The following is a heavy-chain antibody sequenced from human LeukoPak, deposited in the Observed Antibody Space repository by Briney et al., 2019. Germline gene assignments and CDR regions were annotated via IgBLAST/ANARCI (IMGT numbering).Heavy chain of an antibody. V-gene: IGHV4-39*01. J-gene: IGHJ3*02. D-gene: IGHD6-19*01. CDR2: IYYSGST. CDR1: GGSISSSSYY. CDR3: ASPLAGTNAFDI. Sequence: SETLSLTCTVSGGSISSSSYYWGWIRQPPGKGLEWIGSIYYSGSTYYNPSLKSRVTISVDTSKNQFSLKLSSVTAADTAVYYCASPLAGTNAFDIWGQGTMVTVSS.